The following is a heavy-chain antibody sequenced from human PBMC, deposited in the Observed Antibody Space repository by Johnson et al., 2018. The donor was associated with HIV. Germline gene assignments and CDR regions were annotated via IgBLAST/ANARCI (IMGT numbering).Heavy chain of an antibody. CDR2: ISDDGSIT. V-gene: IGHV3-30*04. CDR3: AKDRWEGDAFDI. D-gene: IGHD1-26*01. J-gene: IGHJ3*02. CDR1: GFTFSHYT. Sequence: QVQLVESGGGVVQSGRSLRLSCAASGFTFSHYTLHWVRQAPGKGLKWVAVISDDGSITQYADSVKGRFTISRDNSKNTLFLHMNGLRPDDTAVYSCAKDRWEGDAFDICGQGTMVTVSS.